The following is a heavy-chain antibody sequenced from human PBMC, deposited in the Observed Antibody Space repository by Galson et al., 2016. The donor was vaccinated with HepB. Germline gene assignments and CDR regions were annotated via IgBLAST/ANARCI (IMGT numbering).Heavy chain of an antibody. CDR2: ISAYNGDT. J-gene: IGHJ5*02. CDR1: GYSFMYYG. Sequence: SVKVSCKASGYSFMYYGINWVRQAPGQGLEWMGWISAYNGDTKYAQKVHGRVTLTTDTSTSTAYIELRSLRYADTAVYYCARASHPHDLVVLPGAGPYNWFDPWGQGTLVTVSS. V-gene: IGHV1-18*04. D-gene: IGHD2-2*01. CDR3: ARASHPHDLVVLPGAGPYNWFDP.